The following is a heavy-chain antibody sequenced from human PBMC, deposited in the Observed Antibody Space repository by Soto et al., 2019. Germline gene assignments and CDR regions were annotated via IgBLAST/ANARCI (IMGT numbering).Heavy chain of an antibody. CDR1: GFTFSSYG. V-gene: IGHV3-30*03. CDR3: ARATGSNHPFDY. D-gene: IGHD2-2*01. CDR2: ISYDGSNK. J-gene: IGHJ4*02. Sequence: GGSLRLSCAASGFTFSSYGMHWVRQAPGKGLEWVAVISYDGSNKYYADSVKGRFTISRDNSKNTLYLQMNSLRAEDTAVYYCARATGSNHPFDYWGQGSLVTVSS.